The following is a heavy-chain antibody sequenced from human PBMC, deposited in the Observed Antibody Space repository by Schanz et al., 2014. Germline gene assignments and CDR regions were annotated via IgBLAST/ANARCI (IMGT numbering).Heavy chain of an antibody. J-gene: IGHJ4*02. D-gene: IGHD2-8*01. CDR3: AREWSSFDY. CDR2: IYSSGST. V-gene: IGHV4-59*01. Sequence: QVQLQESGPGLVKPSETLSLTCTVSGGSISSFKWSWIRQPPGKGLEYIGYIYSSGSTNYNPSLDSRVTMSVDTSKNQFSLKLSSVNAADTAVYYCAREWSSFDYWGQGTLVTVSS. CDR1: GGSISSFK.